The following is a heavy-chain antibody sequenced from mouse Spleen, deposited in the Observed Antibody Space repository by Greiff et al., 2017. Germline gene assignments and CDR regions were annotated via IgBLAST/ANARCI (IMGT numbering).Heavy chain of an antibody. CDR2: IWRGGST. CDR3: ARNYLSTMITTRWYFDV. Sequence: VMLVESGPGLVQPSQSLSITCTVSGFSLTSYGVHWVRQSPGKGLEWLGVIWRGGSTDYNAAFISRLSISKDNSKSQVFFKMNSLQANDTAIYYCARNYLSTMITTRWYFDVWGAGTTVTVSS. V-gene: IGHV2-2*02. CDR1: GFSLTSYG. D-gene: IGHD2-4*01. J-gene: IGHJ1*01.